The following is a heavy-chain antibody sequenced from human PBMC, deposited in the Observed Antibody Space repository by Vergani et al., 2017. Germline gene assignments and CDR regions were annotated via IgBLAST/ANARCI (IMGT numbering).Heavy chain of an antibody. J-gene: IGHJ6*03. CDR2: IYYSGST. Sequence: QVQLQESGPGLVKPSQTLSLTCTVSGGSISSGSYYWSWIRQPAGKGLEWIGRIYYSGSTYYNPSLKSRVTISVDTSKNQFSLKLSSVTAADTAVYYCARGVAAAGTYYYYYMDVWGKGTTVTVSS. D-gene: IGHD6-13*01. CDR3: ARGVAAAGTYYYYYMDV. CDR1: GGSISSGSYY. V-gene: IGHV4-61*02.